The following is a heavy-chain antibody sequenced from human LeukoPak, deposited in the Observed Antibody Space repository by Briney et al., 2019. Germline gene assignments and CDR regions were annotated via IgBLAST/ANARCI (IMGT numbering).Heavy chain of an antibody. CDR2: MNPISGNT. J-gene: IGHJ4*02. V-gene: IGHV1-8*01. CDR3: ARVGYDSSGYYLHDY. Sequence: ASVKVSCKASGYTFTSYDINWVRQATGQGLEWMGWMNPISGNTGSAQKFQGRVSMTRNNPIGTAYMELSSPRSEDTAVYYCARVGYDSSGYYLHDYWGQGTLVTVSS. CDR1: GYTFTSYD. D-gene: IGHD3-22*01.